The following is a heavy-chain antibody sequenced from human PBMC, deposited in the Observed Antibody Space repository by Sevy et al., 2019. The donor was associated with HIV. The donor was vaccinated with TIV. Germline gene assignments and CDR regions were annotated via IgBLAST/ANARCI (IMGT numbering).Heavy chain of an antibody. Sequence: GGSLRLSCAASGFTFNFFSMHWVRQAPGKGLEWVATISFDGSNEHYADSVKGRFIISRDNSKNSLILQMNSLRADDSAVYYCALERLSSAVAEYFHNWGQGTLVTVSS. J-gene: IGHJ1*01. D-gene: IGHD1-1*01. V-gene: IGHV3-30-3*01. CDR1: GFTFNFFS. CDR3: ALERLSSAVAEYFHN. CDR2: ISFDGSNE.